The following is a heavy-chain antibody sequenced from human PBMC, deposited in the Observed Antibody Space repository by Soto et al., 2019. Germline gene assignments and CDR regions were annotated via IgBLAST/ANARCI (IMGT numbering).Heavy chain of an antibody. Sequence: ASVKVSCKASGGTFSNYAIDWVRQAPGQGLEWMGGITPVFGSANYAQKFQGSITVTADESTRTAYMELRSLRSEDTAVYYCARGVHYDSSGYYYFYWGQGTLVTVSS. D-gene: IGHD3-22*01. CDR1: GGTFSNYA. V-gene: IGHV1-69*13. CDR3: ARGVHYDSSGYYYFY. CDR2: ITPVFGSA. J-gene: IGHJ4*02.